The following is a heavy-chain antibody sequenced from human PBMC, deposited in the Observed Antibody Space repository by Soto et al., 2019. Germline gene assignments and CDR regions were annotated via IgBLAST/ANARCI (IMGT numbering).Heavy chain of an antibody. CDR1: GFTFSSYS. CDR3: ASQILGSGSTAHGMGV. Sequence: PGGSLRLSCAASGFTFSSYSMNWVRQAPGKGLEWVSYISSSSSTIYYADSVKGRFTISRDNAKNSLYLQMNSLRAEDTAVYYCASQILGSGSTAHGMGVWGDGTGVT. J-gene: IGHJ6*02. D-gene: IGHD3-3*01. CDR2: ISSSSSTI. V-gene: IGHV3-48*01.